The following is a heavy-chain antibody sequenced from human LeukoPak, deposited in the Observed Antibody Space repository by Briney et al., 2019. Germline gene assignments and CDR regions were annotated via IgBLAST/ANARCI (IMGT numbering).Heavy chain of an antibody. V-gene: IGHV4-39*06. CDR2: IYYSGST. D-gene: IGHD2-15*01. Sequence: SETLSLTCTVSGGSISSSSYYWGWLRQPPGKGLEWIGSIYYSGSTYYNPSLKSRVTISVDTSKNQFPLKLSSVTAADTAVYYCASGPVASAWGQGTLVTVSS. CDR1: GGSISSSSYY. J-gene: IGHJ5*02. CDR3: ASGPVASA.